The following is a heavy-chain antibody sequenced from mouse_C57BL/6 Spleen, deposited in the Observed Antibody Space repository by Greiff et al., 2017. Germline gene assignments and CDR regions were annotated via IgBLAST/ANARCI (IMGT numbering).Heavy chain of an antibody. CDR2: ISGGGGNT. V-gene: IGHV5-9*04. CDR1: GFTFSSYT. J-gene: IGHJ2*01. CDR3: ARQPCVFDY. Sequence: EVQGVESGGGLVKPGGSLKLSCAASGFTFSSYTMSWVRQTPEKRLEWVATISGGGGNTYYPDSVKGQFTISRDNAKNTLYLQMSSLRSEDTAVYYCARQPCVFDYWGQGTTLTVSS.